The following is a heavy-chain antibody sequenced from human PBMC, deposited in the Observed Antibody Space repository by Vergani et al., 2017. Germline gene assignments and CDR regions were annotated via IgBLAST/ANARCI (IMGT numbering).Heavy chain of an antibody. CDR3: AGDKSKRAPAVMGTYYYYMDV. Sequence: EVQLLESGGDLVQPGGSLRLSCAASGFTFIMHAMSWVRQAPGKGLEWVSTLIASDRRTHYVDSVQGRFTISRDNSKNTLYLEMESLRVEDTAVYFCAGDKSKRAPAVMGTYYYYMDVWGKGTEVTVSS. CDR2: LIASDRRT. V-gene: IGHV3-23*01. J-gene: IGHJ6*03. CDR1: GFTFIMHA. D-gene: IGHD3-16*01.